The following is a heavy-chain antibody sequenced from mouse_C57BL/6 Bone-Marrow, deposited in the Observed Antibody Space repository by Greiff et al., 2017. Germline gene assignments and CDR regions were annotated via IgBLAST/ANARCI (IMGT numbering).Heavy chain of an antibody. J-gene: IGHJ4*01. CDR3: ARWLPYYYAMDY. CDR2: IHPNSGST. D-gene: IGHD2-2*01. V-gene: IGHV1-64*01. CDR1: GYTFTSYW. Sequence: QVQLQQSGAELVKPGASVKLSCKASGYTFTSYWMHWVKQRPGQGLEWIGMIHPNSGSTNYNEKFKSKATLTVDKSSSTAYMQLSSLTSEDSAVYDCARWLPYYYAMDYWGQGTSVTVSS.